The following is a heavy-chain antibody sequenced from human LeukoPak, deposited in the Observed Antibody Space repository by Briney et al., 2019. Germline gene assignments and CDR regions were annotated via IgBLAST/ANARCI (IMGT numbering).Heavy chain of an antibody. Sequence: GGSLRLSCAASGFTVSSNYMSWVRQAPGKGLEWVSVIYGGGSTYYADSVKGRFTISRDNSKNTLYLQMNSLRAEDTAVYYCARRLERLFEYYYYGMDVWGQGTTVTVSS. CDR2: IYGGGST. D-gene: IGHD1-1*01. J-gene: IGHJ6*02. CDR1: GFTVSSNY. CDR3: ARRLERLFEYYYYGMDV. V-gene: IGHV3-66*01.